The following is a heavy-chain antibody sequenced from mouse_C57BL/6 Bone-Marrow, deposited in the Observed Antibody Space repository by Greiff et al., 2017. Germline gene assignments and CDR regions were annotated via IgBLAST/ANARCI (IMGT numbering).Heavy chain of an antibody. D-gene: IGHD2-5*01. CDR1: GFNIKDDY. V-gene: IGHV14-4*01. J-gene: IGHJ4*01. CDR2: IDPENGDT. CDR3: TQAYYSNYPY. Sequence: VQLQQSGAELVRPGASVKLSCTASGFNIKDDYMHWVKQRPEQGLEWIGWIDPENGDTEYASKFQGKATITANTSSNTAYLQLSSLTSEDTAVYYCTQAYYSNYPYWGQGTSVTVSS.